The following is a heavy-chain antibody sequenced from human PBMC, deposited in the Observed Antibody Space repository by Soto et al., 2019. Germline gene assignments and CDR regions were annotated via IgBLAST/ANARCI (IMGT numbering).Heavy chain of an antibody. Sequence: GESLKISCEGSGYTFTTYWVAWVRQMPGKGLEWMGIINPGNSDTRYSPSFQGQVTISADKSISTAYLQWSSLKASDTAIYYCARCDSRPRGSARYYGMDVWGQGTTVTVSS. J-gene: IGHJ6*02. D-gene: IGHD2-15*01. CDR3: ARCDSRPRGSARYYGMDV. CDR1: GYTFTTYW. CDR2: INPGNSDT. V-gene: IGHV5-51*01.